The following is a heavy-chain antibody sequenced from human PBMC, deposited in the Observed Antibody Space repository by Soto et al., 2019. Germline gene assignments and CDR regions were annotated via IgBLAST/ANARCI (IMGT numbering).Heavy chain of an antibody. CDR3: ARVRPRYGMDV. J-gene: IGHJ6*02. CDR1: GGSFSGYY. Sequence: QVQLQQWGAGLLKPSETLSLTCAVYGGSFSGYYWIWIRQPPGKGLEWIGEIDHTGSNNYNPSLQSRLTISLDTCNKQFSLKLSSVTAAVSAVYYCARVRPRYGMDVWGQGTTVTVSS. V-gene: IGHV4-34*01. CDR2: IDHTGSN.